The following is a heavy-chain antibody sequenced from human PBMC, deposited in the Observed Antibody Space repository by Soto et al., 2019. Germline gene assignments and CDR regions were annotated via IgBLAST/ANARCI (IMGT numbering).Heavy chain of an antibody. CDR1: GFAFSYYS. Sequence: EVQLLESGGDLVQPGGSLRLSCAASGFAFSYYSLSWVRRAPGKGLEWVSGISGTGYSTYYIDSVKGRFTISRDNSKNTLYLQMNSLRVEDTAIHYCARSLGNDWNDYCFCYWGQGTLVIVSS. V-gene: IGHV3-23*01. D-gene: IGHD1-1*01. CDR2: ISGTGYST. CDR3: ARSLGNDWNDYCFCY. J-gene: IGHJ4*02.